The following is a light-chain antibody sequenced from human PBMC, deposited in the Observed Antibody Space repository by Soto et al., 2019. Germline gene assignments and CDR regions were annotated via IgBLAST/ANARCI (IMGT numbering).Light chain of an antibody. V-gene: IGKV1-5*01. J-gene: IGKJ5*01. CDR1: QSISSW. Sequence: DIQMTQSPSTLSASVGDRVTITCRASQSISSWLAWYQQKPGKAPELLIYAASTLQSGVPSRFSGSGSGTDFTLTISSLEPEDFAVYYCQQRSNWPPFTFGQGTRLEIK. CDR2: AAS. CDR3: QQRSNWPPFT.